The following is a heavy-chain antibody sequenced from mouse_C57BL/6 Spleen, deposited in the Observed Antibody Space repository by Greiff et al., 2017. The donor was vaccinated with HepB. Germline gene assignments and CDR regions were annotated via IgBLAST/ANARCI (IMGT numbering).Heavy chain of an antibody. J-gene: IGHJ2*01. CDR1: GFTFSNYW. Sequence: EVKLMESGGGLVQPGGSMKLSCVASGFTFSNYWMNWVRQSPEKGLEWVAQIRLKSDNYATHYAESVKGRFTISRDDSKSSVYLQMNNLRAEDTGIYYCTYDGGYYFDYWGQGTTLTVSS. CDR3: TYDGGYYFDY. V-gene: IGHV6-3*01. CDR2: IRLKSDNYAT. D-gene: IGHD2-14*01.